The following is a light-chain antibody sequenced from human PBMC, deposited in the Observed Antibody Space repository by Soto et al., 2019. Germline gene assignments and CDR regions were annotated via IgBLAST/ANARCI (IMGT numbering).Light chain of an antibody. V-gene: IGLV2-14*01. J-gene: IGLJ1*01. Sequence: QSGLTQPASVSGSPGQSITISFTATSSDVGSFNYVSWYQHHPGKAPKLMIYEVTSRPSGVSNRFSGSKSGNTASLTISGLQAEDEADYYCVSYATSTTLYVFGSGTKVTVL. CDR1: SSDVGSFNY. CDR2: EVT. CDR3: VSYATSTTLYV.